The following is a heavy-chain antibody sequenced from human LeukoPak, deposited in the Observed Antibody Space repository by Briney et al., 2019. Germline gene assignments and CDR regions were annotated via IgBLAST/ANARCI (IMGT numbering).Heavy chain of an antibody. CDR1: GYTLTDYY. J-gene: IGHJ4*02. D-gene: IGHD3-22*01. CDR3: AKDQSDSSLSYYFDY. Sequence: ASVKVSCKASGYTLTDYYMHWVRQAPGQGLEWMGWINPNSGGTNYAHKFQGRVTMTRDTSISTAYMELSRLKSDDTAVYYCAKDQSDSSLSYYFDYWGQGTLVTVSS. CDR2: INPNSGGT. V-gene: IGHV1-2*07.